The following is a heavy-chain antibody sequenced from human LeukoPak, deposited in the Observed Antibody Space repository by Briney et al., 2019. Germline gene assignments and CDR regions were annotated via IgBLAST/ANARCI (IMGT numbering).Heavy chain of an antibody. CDR3: ASLKARDYFGSGWSRHAFDI. V-gene: IGHV1-69*13. J-gene: IGHJ3*02. CDR2: IIPIFGTA. Sequence: ASVKVCCKASGGTFSSYAISWVRQAPGQGLEWMGGIIPIFGTANYAQKFQGRVTITADESTSTAYMELSSLRSEDTAVYYCASLKARDYFGSGWSRHAFDIWGQGTMVTVSS. D-gene: IGHD6-19*01. CDR1: GGTFSSYA.